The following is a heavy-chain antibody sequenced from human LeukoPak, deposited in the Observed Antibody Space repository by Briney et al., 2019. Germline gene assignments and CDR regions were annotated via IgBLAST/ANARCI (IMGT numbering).Heavy chain of an antibody. CDR2: IYTTGST. V-gene: IGHV4-4*07. CDR1: GVSINNYY. D-gene: IGHD2-21*01. Sequence: SETLSLTCTVSGVSINNYYWSWIRQPAGKALEWIGHIYTTGSTNYNPSLKSRVTMSVDTSKSQFSLKLSSVTAADTAVYYCARCILRGVDAFDLWGQGTMVTVSS. CDR3: ARCILRGVDAFDL. J-gene: IGHJ3*01.